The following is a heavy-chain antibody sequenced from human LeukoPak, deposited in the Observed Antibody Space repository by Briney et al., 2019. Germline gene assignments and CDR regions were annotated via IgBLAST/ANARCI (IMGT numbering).Heavy chain of an antibody. J-gene: IGHJ5*02. D-gene: IGHD4-17*01. CDR2: ISGSGGST. CDR1: GFTFSSYA. Sequence: SGGSLRLSCAASGFTFSSYAMSWVRQAPGKGLEWVSAISGSGGSTYYADSVKGRFTISRDNSKNTLYLQMNSPRAEDTAVYYCAKDGDGDYATGHNWFDPWGQGTLVTVSS. V-gene: IGHV3-23*01. CDR3: AKDGDGDYATGHNWFDP.